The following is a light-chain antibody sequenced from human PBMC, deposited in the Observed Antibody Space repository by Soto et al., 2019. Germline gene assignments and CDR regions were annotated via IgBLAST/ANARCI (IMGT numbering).Light chain of an antibody. V-gene: IGKV3-20*01. CDR3: QQYGSSGT. CDR2: GAS. CDR1: QSVSNNY. Sequence: IVLTPSPCALSLPPGDRGTLSFRASQSVSNNYLAWYQQKPGQAPRLLIYGASNRATGIPDRFSGSGSGTDFTLTISRLEPEDFAVYYCQQYGSSGTFGQGTKVDIK. J-gene: IGKJ1*01.